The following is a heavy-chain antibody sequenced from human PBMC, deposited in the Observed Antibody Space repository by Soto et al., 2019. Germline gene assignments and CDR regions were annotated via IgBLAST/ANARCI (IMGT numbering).Heavy chain of an antibody. CDR2: MYHSGTT. Sequence: ASETLSLTCTVSGGSISGSRYYWGWIRQPPGKGLEWIGRMYHSGTTFYNPSLRSRLTISVDTSKNQFSLKLRSVTAADTAVYYCARQGLITKEYFDQWGQGTLVTVSS. D-gene: IGHD3-16*01. CDR1: GGSISGSRYY. J-gene: IGHJ4*02. V-gene: IGHV4-39*01. CDR3: ARQGLITKEYFDQ.